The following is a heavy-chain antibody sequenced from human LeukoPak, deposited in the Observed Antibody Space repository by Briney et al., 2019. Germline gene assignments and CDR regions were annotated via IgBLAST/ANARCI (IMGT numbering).Heavy chain of an antibody. J-gene: IGHJ4*02. D-gene: IGHD3-16*01. Sequence: AASVKVSCKASGYTFTSYGISWVRQAPGQGLEWMGWISAYNGNTNYAQKLQGRVTMTTDTSTSTAYMELRSLRSDDTAVYYCARDKDPMIPLQCFADWGQGTLVIVSS. V-gene: IGHV1-18*01. CDR3: ARDKDPMIPLQCFAD. CDR1: GYTFTSYG. CDR2: ISAYNGNT.